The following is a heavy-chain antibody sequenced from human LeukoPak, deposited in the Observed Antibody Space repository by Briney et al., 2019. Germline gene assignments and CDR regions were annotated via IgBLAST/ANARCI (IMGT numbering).Heavy chain of an antibody. CDR2: INPNNGGT. Sequence: GASVKVSCKASGYTFTGYYMHWVRQAPGQGLEWMGRINPNNGGTNYAQKFQARVTMTRDTSISTAYMELSRLRSDDTAVYYCARGGPYYYDSSGYYIRYWGQGTLVTVSS. CDR1: GYTFTGYY. V-gene: IGHV1-2*06. CDR3: ARGGPYYYDSSGYYIRY. J-gene: IGHJ4*02. D-gene: IGHD3-22*01.